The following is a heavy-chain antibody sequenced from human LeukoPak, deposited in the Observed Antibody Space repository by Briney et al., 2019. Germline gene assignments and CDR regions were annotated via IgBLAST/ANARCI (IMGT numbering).Heavy chain of an antibody. CDR3: ARDSVAPAVHYYFDY. CDR1: GFTFSSYA. Sequence: PGGSLRLSCAASGFTFSSYAMHWVRQAPGKGLEWVAGISSDGSNKSYADSVKGRFTISRDNSKNTLYLQMNSLRAEDTAVYYCARDSVAPAVHYYFDYWGQGTLVTVSS. J-gene: IGHJ4*02. D-gene: IGHD2-2*01. CDR2: ISSDGSNK. V-gene: IGHV3-30*04.